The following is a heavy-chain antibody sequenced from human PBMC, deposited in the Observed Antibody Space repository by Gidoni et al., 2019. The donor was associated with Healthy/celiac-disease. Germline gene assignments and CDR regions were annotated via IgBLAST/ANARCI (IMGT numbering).Heavy chain of an antibody. Sequence: EVQLLESGGGLVQPGGSLSLSCAASGFTFSSYAMSRVRQAPGKGLEWVSAISGSGGSTYYADSVKGRFTISRDNSKNTLYLQMNSLRAEDTAVYYCAKDGTTVTTFDYWGQGTLVTVSS. CDR2: ISGSGGST. D-gene: IGHD4-4*01. CDR3: AKDGTTVTTFDY. J-gene: IGHJ4*02. V-gene: IGHV3-23*01. CDR1: GFTFSSYA.